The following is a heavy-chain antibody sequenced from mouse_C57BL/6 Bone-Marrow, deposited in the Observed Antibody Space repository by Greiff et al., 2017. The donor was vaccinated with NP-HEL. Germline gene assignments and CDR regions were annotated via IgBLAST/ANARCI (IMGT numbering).Heavy chain of an antibody. CDR3: AGYSNYYYYAMDY. D-gene: IGHD2-5*01. CDR2: IYPRSGNT. CDR1: GYTFTSYG. Sequence: QVQLQQSGAELARPGASVKLSCKASGYTFTSYGISWVKQSTGQGLEWIGEIYPRSGNTYYHEKFKGKATLTADKSSSTAYMELRSLTSEDSAVYFCAGYSNYYYYAMDYWGQGTSVTVSS. J-gene: IGHJ4*01. V-gene: IGHV1-81*01.